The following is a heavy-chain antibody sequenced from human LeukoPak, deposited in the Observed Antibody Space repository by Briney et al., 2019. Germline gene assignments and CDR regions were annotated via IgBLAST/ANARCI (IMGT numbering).Heavy chain of an antibody. CDR3: AREDTATHP. V-gene: IGHV1-46*01. J-gene: IGHJ5*02. CDR2: INPRGGST. Sequence: ASVKVSCKASGYTFTSYYMHWVRQAPGQGLEWMGIINPRGGSTSYAQKFQGRVTITTDESTSTAYMELSSLRSEDTAVYYCAREDTATHPWGQGTLVTVSS. CDR1: GYTFTSYY. D-gene: IGHD5-18*01.